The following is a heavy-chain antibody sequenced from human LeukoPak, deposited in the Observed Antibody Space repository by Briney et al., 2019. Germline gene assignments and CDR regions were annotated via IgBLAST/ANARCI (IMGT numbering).Heavy chain of an antibody. J-gene: IGHJ6*02. CDR3: SGSSWYGYYYHGMDV. D-gene: IGHD6-13*01. Sequence: GGSLRLSCAASGFTFSSYAMSWVRQAPGKGLEWVSAISGSGGSTYYADSVKGRFTISRDNSKNTLYLQMNSLRAEDTAVYYCSGSSWYGYYYHGMDVWGQGTTVTVSS. CDR1: GFTFSSYA. CDR2: ISGSGGST. V-gene: IGHV3-23*01.